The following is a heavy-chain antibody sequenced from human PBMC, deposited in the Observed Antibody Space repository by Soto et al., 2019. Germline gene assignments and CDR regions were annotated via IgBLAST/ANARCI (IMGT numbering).Heavy chain of an antibody. V-gene: IGHV1-2*02. Sequence: ASVKVSCKSSGYTFSGNYIHWVRQAPGQGLEWMGWINPNRDSTNYAAKLQGRVTMTRDTSTSTAYMELSRLTSDDTAVYYCARERGSEYFYCGLDVWGQGTTVTVSS. J-gene: IGHJ6*02. D-gene: IGHD3-9*01. CDR3: ARERGSEYFYCGLDV. CDR2: INPNRDST. CDR1: GYTFSGNY.